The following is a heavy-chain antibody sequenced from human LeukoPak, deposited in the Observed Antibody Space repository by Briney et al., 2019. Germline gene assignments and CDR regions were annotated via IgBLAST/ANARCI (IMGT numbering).Heavy chain of an antibody. Sequence: SQTLSLTCTVSGGSISSGDYYWSWIRQPPGKGLEWIGYIYYSGSTYYNPSLKGRVTISVDTSKNQFSLKLSSVTAADTAVYYCARHITMVRGVIIGDDAFDIWGQGTMVTVSS. CDR1: GGSISSGDYY. J-gene: IGHJ3*02. V-gene: IGHV4-30-4*08. CDR3: ARHITMVRGVIIGDDAFDI. D-gene: IGHD3-10*01. CDR2: IYYSGST.